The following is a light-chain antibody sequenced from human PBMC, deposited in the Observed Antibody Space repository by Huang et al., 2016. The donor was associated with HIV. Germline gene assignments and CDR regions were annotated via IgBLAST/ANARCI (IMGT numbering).Light chain of an antibody. J-gene: IGKJ4*01. CDR3: QQRSNWPLT. V-gene: IGKV3-11*01. Sequence: EIVLKQSPAILSLSPGERATLSCRASQSVRSYFAWYQQKPGQAPRLLIYDASNRATGIPARFRGGGSGTDFTLNISSLEPEDFAVYYCQQRSNWPLTFGGGTKVEI. CDR2: DAS. CDR1: QSVRSY.